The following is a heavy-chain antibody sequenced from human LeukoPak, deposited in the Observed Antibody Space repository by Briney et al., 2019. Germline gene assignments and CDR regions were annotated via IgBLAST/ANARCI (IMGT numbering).Heavy chain of an antibody. Sequence: GGSLRLSCAASGFTFSSYGMHWVRQAPGKGLEWVAVISYDGSNKYYADSVKGRFTISRDNSKNTLYLQMNSLRAEDTAVYYCAKVSDIVVVVAATGLDYWGQGTLVTVSS. V-gene: IGHV3-30*18. CDR3: AKVSDIVVVVAATGLDY. D-gene: IGHD2-15*01. J-gene: IGHJ4*02. CDR1: GFTFSSYG. CDR2: ISYDGSNK.